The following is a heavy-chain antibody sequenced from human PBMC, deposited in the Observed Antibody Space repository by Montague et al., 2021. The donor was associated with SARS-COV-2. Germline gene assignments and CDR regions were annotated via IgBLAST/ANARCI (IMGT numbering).Heavy chain of an antibody. V-gene: IGHV4-59*08. CDR1: GGSISSYY. Sequence: SETLSLTCTVSGGSISSYYWSWIRQPPGKGLEWIGYIYHSGSTNYNPSLKSRVTISVDTSKNQFSLKLSSVTAADTAVYYCARRALGHRSVGGCYSGFDYWGQGTLVTVSS. CDR3: ARRALGHRSVGGCYSGFDY. D-gene: IGHD2-15*01. J-gene: IGHJ4*01. CDR2: IYHSGST.